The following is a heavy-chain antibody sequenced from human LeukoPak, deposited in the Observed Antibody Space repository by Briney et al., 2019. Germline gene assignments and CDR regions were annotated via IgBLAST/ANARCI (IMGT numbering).Heavy chain of an antibody. CDR1: GFTFSSAW. V-gene: IGHV3-15*01. CDR3: TTAQYSFGRDAFDI. J-gene: IGHJ3*02. CDR2: IKRKTDGGTT. Sequence: GGSLRLSCAASGFTFSSAWMSWVRQTPGKGLEWVGRIKRKTDGGTTDYAAPVKGRFTISRDDSKNTLFLQMNSLRTEDTGVYYCTTAQYSFGRDAFDIWGHGTMATVSS. D-gene: IGHD5-12*01.